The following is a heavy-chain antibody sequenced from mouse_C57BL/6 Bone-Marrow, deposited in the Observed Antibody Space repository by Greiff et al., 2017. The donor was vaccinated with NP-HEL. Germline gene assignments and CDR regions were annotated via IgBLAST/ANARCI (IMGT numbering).Heavy chain of an antibody. Sequence: EVQLQQSGAELVRPGSSVKMSCKTSGYTFTSYGINWVKQRPGQGLEWIGYIYIGNGYTEYNEKYKGNATLTSDTSSSTAYMQLSSLTSEDYAIYFCASPDGYYLAWFAYWGQGTLVTVSA. CDR2: IYIGNGYT. CDR3: ASPDGYYLAWFAY. V-gene: IGHV1-58*01. CDR1: GYTFTSYG. J-gene: IGHJ3*01. D-gene: IGHD2-3*01.